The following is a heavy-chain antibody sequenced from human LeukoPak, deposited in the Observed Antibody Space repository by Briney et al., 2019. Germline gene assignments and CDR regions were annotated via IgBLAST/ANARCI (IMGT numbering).Heavy chain of an antibody. CDR1: GFSFNTSN. J-gene: IGHJ6*02. CDR3: ARASGNYYDSSGYGQDLYGMDV. CDR2: ISSSSSTI. D-gene: IGHD3-22*01. V-gene: IGHV3-48*04. Sequence: PGGSLRLSCAASGFSFNTSNMNWVRQAPGKGLEWLSYISSSSSTIYYADSVKGRFTISRDNAKNSLYLQMNSLRAEDTAVYYCARASGNYYDSSGYGQDLYGMDVWGQGTTVTVSS.